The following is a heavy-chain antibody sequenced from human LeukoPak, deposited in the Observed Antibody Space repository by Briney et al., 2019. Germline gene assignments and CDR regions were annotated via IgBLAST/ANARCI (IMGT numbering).Heavy chain of an antibody. V-gene: IGHV4-4*02. CDR3: SRENGAFSPFGY. D-gene: IGHD2-8*01. Sequence: PSETLSLTCGVSGGSISNTNWWSWVRQPPGQGLEWIGEISLAGLTHYNPSLESRVTVSLDKSKNQLSLNLTSVTAADTAVYYCSRENGAFSPFGYWGQGTLVTVLS. CDR1: GGSISNTNW. CDR2: ISLAGLT. J-gene: IGHJ4*02.